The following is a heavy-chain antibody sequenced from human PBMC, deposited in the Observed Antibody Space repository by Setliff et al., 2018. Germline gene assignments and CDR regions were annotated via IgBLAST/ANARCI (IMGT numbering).Heavy chain of an antibody. D-gene: IGHD3-22*01. V-gene: IGHV4-59*04. CDR1: GASVRSHY. CDR3: ARAHTWSLPNDNSGYPGWFDP. CDR2: IHHSGKA. J-gene: IGHJ5*02. Sequence: SETLSLTCTVSGASVRSHYWSWIRQPPGKGLEWIVNIHHSGKAYYNPSLKSRVTMSVDTSKNHVSLKLSSVTAADTAVYYCARAHTWSLPNDNSGYPGWFDPWGQGTLVTVSS.